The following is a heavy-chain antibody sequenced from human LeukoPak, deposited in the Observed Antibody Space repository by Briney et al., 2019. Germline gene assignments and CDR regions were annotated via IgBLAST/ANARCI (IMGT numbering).Heavy chain of an antibody. D-gene: IGHD2-2*01. CDR1: GGSISNYY. V-gene: IGHV4-59*01. Sequence: SETLSLTCSVSGGSISNYYWSWIRQSPGKGPEWIGYIYNSGSTNYNPSLKSRVTISLGTSKKQFSLKLTSVTAADTAICYCATEYCASSSCRFDSWGQGTLVTVSS. CDR3: ATEYCASSSCRFDS. CDR2: IYNSGST. J-gene: IGHJ4*02.